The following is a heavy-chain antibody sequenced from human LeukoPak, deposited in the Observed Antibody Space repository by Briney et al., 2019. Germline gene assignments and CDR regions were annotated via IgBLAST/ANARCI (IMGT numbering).Heavy chain of an antibody. CDR2: ISAYNGNT. CDR1: GYTFTSYG. D-gene: IGHD4-17*01. Sequence: ASVKVSCKASGYTFTSYGISWVRQAPGQGLEWMGWISAYNGNTNYAQKLQGRVTMTTDTPTSTAYMELRSLRSDDTAVYYCARVGDPYGDYAHPDYWGQGTLVTVSS. CDR3: ARVGDPYGDYAHPDY. V-gene: IGHV1-18*01. J-gene: IGHJ4*02.